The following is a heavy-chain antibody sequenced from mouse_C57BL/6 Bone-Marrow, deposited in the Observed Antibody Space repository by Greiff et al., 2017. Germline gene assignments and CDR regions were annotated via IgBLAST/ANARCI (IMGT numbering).Heavy chain of an antibody. CDR2: IDPETGGT. J-gene: IGHJ2*01. V-gene: IGHV1-15*01. D-gene: IGHD1-1*01. CDR1: GYTFTDYE. Sequence: VQLQQSGAELVRPGASVTLSFKASGYTFTDYEMHWVKQTPVNGLAWIGAIDPETGGTAYHQKFKGKAILTADKSSSTAYMELRSLTSEDSAVYYCTRGGGSSIDYWGKGTTLTVSS. CDR3: TRGGGSSIDY.